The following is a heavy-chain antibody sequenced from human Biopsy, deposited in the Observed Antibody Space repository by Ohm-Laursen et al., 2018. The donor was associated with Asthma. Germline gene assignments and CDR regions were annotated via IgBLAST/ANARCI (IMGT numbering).Heavy chain of an antibody. V-gene: IGHV1-69*01. CDR3: ARKAGSCISRTCYSLDF. CDR2: INSVFGTT. D-gene: IGHD2-2*01. J-gene: IGHJ4*02. CDR1: VGTFNTYV. Sequence: SSVKVSCKSLVGTFNTYVIGWGRQAPGQGLEWMGGINSVFGTTTYPQKFQDRVTITADDSTSTVYMELSSLRSEDTAVYYCARKAGSCISRTCYSLDFWGQGTLVTVSS.